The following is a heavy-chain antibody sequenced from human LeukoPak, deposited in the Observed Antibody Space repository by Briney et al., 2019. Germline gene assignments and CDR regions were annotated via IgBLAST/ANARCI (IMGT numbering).Heavy chain of an antibody. D-gene: IGHD6-19*01. CDR3: ARFDGGSGYFDY. J-gene: IGHJ4*02. CDR2: IYHSGST. V-gene: IGHV4-39*07. CDR1: GGSIGNSAYF. Sequence: SETLSLTCTVSGGSIGNSAYFWGWIRQPPGKGLEWIGEIYHSGSTNYNPPLKSRVTISVDKSKNQFSLKLSSVTAAGTAVFYCARFDGGSGYFDYWGQGTLVTVSS.